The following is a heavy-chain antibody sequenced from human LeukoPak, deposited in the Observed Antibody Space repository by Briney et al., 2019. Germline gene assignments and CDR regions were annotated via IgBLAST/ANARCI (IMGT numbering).Heavy chain of an antibody. J-gene: IGHJ4*02. CDR3: AKVARVTMVRGVIADY. CDR1: GFTFSSYS. Sequence: GGSLRLSCAASGFTFSSYSMNWVRQAPGKGLEWVSAISGSGGSTYYADSVKGRFTISRDNSKNTLYLQMNSLRAEDTAVYYCAKVARVTMVRGVIADYWGQGTLVTVSS. V-gene: IGHV3-23*01. D-gene: IGHD3-10*01. CDR2: ISGSGGST.